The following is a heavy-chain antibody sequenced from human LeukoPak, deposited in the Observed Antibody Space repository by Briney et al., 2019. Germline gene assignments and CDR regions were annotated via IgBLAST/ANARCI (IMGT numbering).Heavy chain of an antibody. CDR1: GGTFSSYA. Sequence: ASVKVSCKASGGTFSSYAISWVRQAPGQGLEWMGGIIPIFGTANYAQKFQGRVMITADESTSTAYMELSSLRSEDTAVYYCATEGILVVVAATSLDYWGQGTLVTVSS. CDR3: ATEGILVVVAATSLDY. D-gene: IGHD2-15*01. CDR2: IIPIFGTA. J-gene: IGHJ4*02. V-gene: IGHV1-69*13.